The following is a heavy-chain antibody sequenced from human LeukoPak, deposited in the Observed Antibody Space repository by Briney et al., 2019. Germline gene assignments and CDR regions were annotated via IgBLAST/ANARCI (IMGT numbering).Heavy chain of an antibody. CDR1: GGSISSYH. V-gene: IGHV4-59*01. CDR2: IYYSGST. CDR3: ARVSEISPSYYYDSSGYYYFDY. J-gene: IGHJ4*02. D-gene: IGHD3-22*01. Sequence: SETLSLTCTVSGGSISSYHWSWIRQPPGKGLEWIGYIYYSGSTNYNPSLKSRVTISVDTSKNQFSLKLSSVTAADTAVYYCARVSEISPSYYYDSSGYYYFDYWGQGTLVTVSS.